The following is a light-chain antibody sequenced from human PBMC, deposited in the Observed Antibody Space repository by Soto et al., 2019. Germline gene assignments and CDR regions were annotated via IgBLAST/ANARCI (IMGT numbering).Light chain of an antibody. Sequence: QSVLTQPASVSGSPGQSITISCTGTSSDVGSYNYASWYQQDPGKAPKLIFYDVSNRPSGVSDRFSVSKSGNTASLTISNLQAEDEAAYYCSSYTNSGTYVFGTGTKVNVL. CDR3: SSYTNSGTYV. V-gene: IGLV2-14*01. J-gene: IGLJ1*01. CDR2: DVS. CDR1: SSDVGSYNY.